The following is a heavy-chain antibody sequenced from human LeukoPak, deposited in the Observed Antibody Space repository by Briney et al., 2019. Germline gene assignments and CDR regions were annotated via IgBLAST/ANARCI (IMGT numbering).Heavy chain of an antibody. CDR2: LSASGTTT. CDR3: ATRHSSGYYFDY. J-gene: IGHJ4*02. Sequence: GGSLRLFSAASGFTLSSIPMTWVRQAPGKGLEWVSALSASGTTTYYADSVKGRFTISRDISRNTLFLQMNSLRAEDTALYYCATRHSSGYYFDYWGQGTLVTVSS. V-gene: IGHV3-23*01. CDR1: GFTLSSIP. D-gene: IGHD3-22*01.